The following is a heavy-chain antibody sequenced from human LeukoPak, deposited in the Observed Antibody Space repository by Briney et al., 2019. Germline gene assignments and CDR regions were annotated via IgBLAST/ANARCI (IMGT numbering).Heavy chain of an antibody. CDR3: AKIPYGDYVLDYYYYMDV. CDR1: EFSVGSNY. J-gene: IGHJ6*03. CDR2: IYSGGST. D-gene: IGHD4-17*01. V-gene: IGHV3-66*01. Sequence: PGGSLRLSCAASEFSVGSNYMTWVRQAPGKGLEWVSLIYSGGSTYYADSVKGRFTISRDNSKNTLYLQMYSLRAEDTAVYYCAKIPYGDYVLDYYYYMDVWGKGTTVTISS.